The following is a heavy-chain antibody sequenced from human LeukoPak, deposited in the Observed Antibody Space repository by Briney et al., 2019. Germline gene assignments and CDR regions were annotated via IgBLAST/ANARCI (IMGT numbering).Heavy chain of an antibody. D-gene: IGHD6-13*01. CDR2: ISSSGSTI. CDR1: GFTFSSYE. Sequence: GGSLKLSCAASGFTFSSYEMNWVRQAPGRGLEWVSYISSSGSTIYYADSVKGRFTISRDNAKNSLYLQMNSLKTEDTAVYYCTRLSHGIAAAKRVDVWGKGTTVTVSS. CDR3: TRLSHGIAAAKRVDV. V-gene: IGHV3-48*03. J-gene: IGHJ6*04.